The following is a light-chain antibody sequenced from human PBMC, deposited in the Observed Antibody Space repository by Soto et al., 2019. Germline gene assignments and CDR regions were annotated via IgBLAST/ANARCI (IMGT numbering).Light chain of an antibody. CDR1: SSDVGSSNY. J-gene: IGLJ3*02. CDR2: EVT. V-gene: IGLV2-8*01. CDR3: SSYGGSNNLV. Sequence: QSALTQPPSASGSPGQSVTISCTGTSSDVGSSNYVSWYQQHPGKAPKLMIYEVTKRPSGVPDRFSGSKSGNTASLTVSGLQVEDEADYYCSSYGGSNNLVFGGGTKLTVL.